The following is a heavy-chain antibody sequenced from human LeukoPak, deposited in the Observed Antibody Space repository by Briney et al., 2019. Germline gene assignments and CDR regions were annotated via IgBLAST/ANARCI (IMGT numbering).Heavy chain of an antibody. CDR2: VSGRDDST. Sequence: PGGSLRLSCAASGFTFSNYAMYWVRQAPGKGLEWVSAVSGRDDSTYYADSVKGRFTISRDTSKNTLYLQMNSLRAEDTAVYYCAKWGDYDILTGYYDHDYWGQGTLVTVSS. V-gene: IGHV3-23*01. J-gene: IGHJ4*02. CDR3: AKWGDYDILTGYYDHDY. CDR1: GFTFSNYA. D-gene: IGHD3-9*01.